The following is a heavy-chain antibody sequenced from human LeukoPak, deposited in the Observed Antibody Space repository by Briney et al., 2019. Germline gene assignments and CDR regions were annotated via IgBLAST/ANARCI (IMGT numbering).Heavy chain of an antibody. Sequence: PGRSLRLSCTASGFTFGDYAMSWFRQAPGKGLEWVGFIRSKAYGGTTEYAASVKGRFTISRDDYKSIAYLQMNSLKTEDTAVYYCTSSGGNWAFDIWGQGTMVTVSS. CDR2: IRSKAYGGTT. J-gene: IGHJ3*02. D-gene: IGHD2-15*01. CDR3: TSSGGNWAFDI. V-gene: IGHV3-49*03. CDR1: GFTFGDYA.